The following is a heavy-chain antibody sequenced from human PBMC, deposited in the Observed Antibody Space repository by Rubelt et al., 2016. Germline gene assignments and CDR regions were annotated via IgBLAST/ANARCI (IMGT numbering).Heavy chain of an antibody. CDR1: GGSISSYY. Sequence: QVQLQESGPGLVKPSETLSLTCTVSGGSISSYYWSWIRQPPGKGLEWIGYIYYSGSTNYNPSPRIRVTISVATSKNQFSLKLSAVTAADTAVYYCARQGGTAVAGHDYWGQGTLVTVSS. J-gene: IGHJ4*02. D-gene: IGHD6-19*01. CDR3: ARQGGTAVAGHDY. CDR2: IYYSGST. V-gene: IGHV4-59*08.